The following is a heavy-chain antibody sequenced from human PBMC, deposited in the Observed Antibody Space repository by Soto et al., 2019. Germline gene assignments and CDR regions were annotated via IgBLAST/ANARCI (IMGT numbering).Heavy chain of an antibody. Sequence: EASVKVSCKASGYSFTDYHIHRVRQAPGQGLEWLGRINPKSGGTSTAQKFQGWVTMTTDTSISTASMELTRLTSDDTAIYYCARGDSTDCSNGVCSFFYNHDMDVWGQGTTVTVSS. CDR3: ARGDSTDCSNGVCSFFYNHDMDV. CDR1: GYSFTDYH. D-gene: IGHD2-8*01. CDR2: INPKSGGT. J-gene: IGHJ6*02. V-gene: IGHV1-2*04.